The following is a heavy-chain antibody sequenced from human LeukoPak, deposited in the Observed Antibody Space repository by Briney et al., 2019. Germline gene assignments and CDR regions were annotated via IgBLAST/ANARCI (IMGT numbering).Heavy chain of an antibody. CDR1: GFTFSSYW. CDR2: INSDGSST. CDR3: ARDRQRGYFDY. J-gene: IGHJ4*02. V-gene: IGHV3-74*01. D-gene: IGHD1-1*01. Sequence: GGSLRLSCAASGFTFSSYWMHWVRQAPGKGLVWVSRINSDGSSTSYADSVKGRFTTSRDNAKNTLYLQMNSLRAEDTAVYYCARDRQRGYFDYWGQGTLVTVSS.